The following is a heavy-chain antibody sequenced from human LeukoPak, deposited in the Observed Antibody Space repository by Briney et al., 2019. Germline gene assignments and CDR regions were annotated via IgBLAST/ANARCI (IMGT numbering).Heavy chain of an antibody. Sequence: SETLSLTCAVSGGCISSYYWSCIRQPPGRGLEWIGDIYYSGSTNYNPSLTSRVTISVDTSKNQFSLKLSSVTAADTAVYYCARHRGSWSYYFDYWGQGTLVTVSS. CDR1: GGCISSYY. V-gene: IGHV4-59*08. D-gene: IGHD1-26*01. J-gene: IGHJ4*02. CDR2: IYYSGST. CDR3: ARHRGSWSYYFDY.